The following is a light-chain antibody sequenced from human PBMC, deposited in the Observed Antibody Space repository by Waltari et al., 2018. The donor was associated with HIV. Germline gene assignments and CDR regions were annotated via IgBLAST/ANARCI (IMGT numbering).Light chain of an antibody. Sequence: QSVLTQPPSVSAAPGQKVTISCSGSSSNIGDNYVSWYQQLPGTAPKLLIYDNNKRPSGIPDRFSASKSGTSATLGITGLQTGDEGDYYCGTWDSSLSTGLFGGGTKLTVL. CDR2: DNN. CDR3: GTWDSSLSTGL. CDR1: SSNIGDNY. J-gene: IGLJ2*01. V-gene: IGLV1-51*01.